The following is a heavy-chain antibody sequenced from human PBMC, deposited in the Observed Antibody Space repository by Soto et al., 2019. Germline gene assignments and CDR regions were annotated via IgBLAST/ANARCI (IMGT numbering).Heavy chain of an antibody. Sequence: SETLSLTCTVSGGSISSSSYYWGWIRQPPGKGLEWIGSIYYSGSAYYNPSLKSRVTISVDTSKNQFSPKLSSVTAADTAVYYCARNGYGSGSIYKLQYYYYGMDVWGQGTTVTVSS. CDR1: GGSISSSSYY. J-gene: IGHJ6*02. D-gene: IGHD3-10*01. CDR3: ARNGYGSGSIYKLQYYYYGMDV. V-gene: IGHV4-39*01. CDR2: IYYSGSA.